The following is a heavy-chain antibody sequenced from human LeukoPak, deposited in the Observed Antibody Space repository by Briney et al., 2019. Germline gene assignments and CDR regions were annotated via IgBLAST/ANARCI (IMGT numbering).Heavy chain of an antibody. CDR2: MNPNSGNT. CDR1: GYTFTSYD. V-gene: IGHV1-8*02. J-gene: IGHJ4*02. D-gene: IGHD3-3*02. Sequence: ASVKVSCKASGYTFTSYDINWVRQATGQGLEWMGWMNPNSGNTGYAQKFQGRVTMTEDTSTDTAYMELSSLRSEDTAVYYCATFFRWSLDYWGQGTLVTVSS. CDR3: ATFFRWSLDY.